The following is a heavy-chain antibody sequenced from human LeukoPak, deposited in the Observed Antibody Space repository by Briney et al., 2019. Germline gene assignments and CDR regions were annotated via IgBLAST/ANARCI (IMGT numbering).Heavy chain of an antibody. CDR2: IYYSGST. V-gene: IGHV4-30-4*01. Sequence: SQTLSLTCTVSGGSISSGDYYWSWIRQPPGKGLEWIGYIYYSGSTYYNPSLKSRVTIPVDTSKNQFSLKLSSVTAADTAVYYCARDKLVRAHYYYYGMDVWGQGTTVTVSS. J-gene: IGHJ6*02. CDR1: GGSISSGDYY. D-gene: IGHD6-6*01. CDR3: ARDKLVRAHYYYYGMDV.